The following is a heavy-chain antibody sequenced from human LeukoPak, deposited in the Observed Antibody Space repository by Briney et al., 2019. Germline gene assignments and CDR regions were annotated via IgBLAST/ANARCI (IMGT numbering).Heavy chain of an antibody. Sequence: NPSETLSLTCTVSGGSISSYYWSWIRQPPGKGLEWIGYIYYSGSTNYNPSLKSRVTISVDTSKNQFSLKLSSVTAADTAVYYCARHSVHSSSWFDYWGQGTLVTVSS. CDR3: ARHSVHSSSWFDY. J-gene: IGHJ4*02. CDR2: IYYSGST. D-gene: IGHD6-13*01. CDR1: GGSISSYY. V-gene: IGHV4-59*08.